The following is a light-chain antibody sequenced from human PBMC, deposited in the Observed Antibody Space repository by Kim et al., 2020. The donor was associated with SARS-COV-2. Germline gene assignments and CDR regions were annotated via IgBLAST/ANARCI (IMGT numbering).Light chain of an antibody. J-gene: IGKJ2*01. CDR1: QSISSY. V-gene: IGKV1-39*01. Sequence: ASVGDRVTITCRASQSISSYLNWYQQKPGKAPKLLIDAASSLQSGVPSRFSGSGSGTDFTLTISSLQPEDFATYYCQQSYSTPVYTFGQGTKLEI. CDR3: QQSYSTPVYT. CDR2: AAS.